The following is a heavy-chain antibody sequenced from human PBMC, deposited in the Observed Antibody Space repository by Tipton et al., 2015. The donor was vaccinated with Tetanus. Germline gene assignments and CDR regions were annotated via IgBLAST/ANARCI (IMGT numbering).Heavy chain of an antibody. V-gene: IGHV3-23*04. CDR3: AKAPRPYTHSRDGPHY. D-gene: IGHD2-2*02. CDR1: GFTFINYA. Sequence: QLVQSGGGLAQPGGSPRLSCAASGFTFINYAMSWVRQAPGKGLEWVSIISSAGSTYYADSVKGRFTISRDNSKNTLYLQMNSLRAEDTAVYYCAKAPRPYTHSRDGPHYWGQGTLVTVSS. J-gene: IGHJ4*02. CDR2: ISSAGST.